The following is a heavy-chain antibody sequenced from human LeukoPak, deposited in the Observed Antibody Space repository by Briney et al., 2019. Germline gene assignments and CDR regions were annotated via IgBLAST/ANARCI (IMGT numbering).Heavy chain of an antibody. Sequence: GGSLRLSCAASGFTFSSYSMNWVRQAPGKGLEWVSSISSSSSYIYYADSVKGRFTISRDNAKNSLYLQMNSLRAEDTAVYYCASSQLAPDFDYWGQGTLATVSS. J-gene: IGHJ4*02. V-gene: IGHV3-21*01. D-gene: IGHD6-6*01. CDR3: ASSQLAPDFDY. CDR1: GFTFSSYS. CDR2: ISSSSSYI.